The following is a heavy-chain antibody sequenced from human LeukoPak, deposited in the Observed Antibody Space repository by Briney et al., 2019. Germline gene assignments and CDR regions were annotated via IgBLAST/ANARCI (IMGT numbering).Heavy chain of an antibody. J-gene: IGHJ1*01. Sequence: ASVKLSFKASAYTFTGYYMHWVRQAPGQGLQWIGWINPNSGGTNYAQKFQSRVTMTRDTSISTAYMELSRLRSDDTAVYYCARDGVGYYDSSGYYYFQHWGQGTLVTVSS. V-gene: IGHV1-2*02. CDR1: AYTFTGYY. CDR2: INPNSGGT. D-gene: IGHD3-22*01. CDR3: ARDGVGYYDSSGYYYFQH.